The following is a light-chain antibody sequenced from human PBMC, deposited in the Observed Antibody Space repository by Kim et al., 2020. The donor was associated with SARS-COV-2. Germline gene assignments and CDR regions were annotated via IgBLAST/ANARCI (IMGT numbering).Light chain of an antibody. J-gene: IGLJ3*02. V-gene: IGLV1-47*01. CDR2: RNN. Sequence: VTTSCSGSSANIGSNYVYWYQQLPGTAPKLLIYRNNQRPSGVPDRFSGSKSGTSASLAISGLRSEDEADYYCAAWDDSLSGPNWVFGGGTKLTVL. CDR3: AAWDDSLSGPNWV. CDR1: SANIGSNY.